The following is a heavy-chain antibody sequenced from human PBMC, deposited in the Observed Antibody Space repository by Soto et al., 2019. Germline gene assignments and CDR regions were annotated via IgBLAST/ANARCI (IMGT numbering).Heavy chain of an antibody. J-gene: IGHJ4*02. CDR1: GFTFSSYA. D-gene: IGHD3-22*01. Sequence: EVQLLESGGGLVRPGGSLRLSCAASGFTFSSYAMTWVRQAPGKGLEWVSGVSGTGGSAYYADSVKGRFTISRDKSTNTLYLQMNSLRAEDTAVYYCAREGQYYDSSGYIWGQGTLVTVSS. V-gene: IGHV3-23*01. CDR2: VSGTGGSA. CDR3: AREGQYYDSSGYI.